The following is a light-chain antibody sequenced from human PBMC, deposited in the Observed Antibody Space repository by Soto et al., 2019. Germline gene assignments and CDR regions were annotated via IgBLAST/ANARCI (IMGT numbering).Light chain of an antibody. V-gene: IGKV1-5*03. Sequence: DRQMSKSHSNVKASVGDRVRVTCRASQSVNRWLAWYQQKPGKAPKLLIYETSSLESGVPSRFGGSGSGTEFTLTISSLQPDDFASYYCQQYNSYSWTFGQGTIVDIK. J-gene: IGKJ1*01. CDR1: QSVNRW. CDR3: QQYNSYSWT. CDR2: ETS.